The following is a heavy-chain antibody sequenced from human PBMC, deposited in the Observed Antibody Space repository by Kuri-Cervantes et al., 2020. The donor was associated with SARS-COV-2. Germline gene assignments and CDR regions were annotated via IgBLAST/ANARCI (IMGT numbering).Heavy chain of an antibody. CDR3: ARVVGATKTPFDY. CDR1: GYTFTSYP. CDR2: INAGNGNT. D-gene: IGHD1-26*01. J-gene: IGHJ4*02. Sequence: ASVKVSCKASGYTFTSYPMHWVRQAPGQRLEWMGWINAGNGNTKYSQKFQGRVTITRDTSASTAYMELSSLRSEDTAVYYCARVVGATKTPFDYWGQGTLGHRLL. V-gene: IGHV1-3*01.